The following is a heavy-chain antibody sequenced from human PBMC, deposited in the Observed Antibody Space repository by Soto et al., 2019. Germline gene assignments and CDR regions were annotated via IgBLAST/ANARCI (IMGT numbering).Heavy chain of an antibody. CDR1: DGSISTSSYY. D-gene: IGHD3-22*01. J-gene: IGHJ4*02. V-gene: IGHV4-39*01. CDR3: TRHHPHHYDSSGYFDY. CDR2: IFYTGRT. Sequence: SETLSLTCTVSDGSISTSSYYWGWIRQSPGKRQEWIGTIFYTGRTYYNPSLESRVTLSVDTSKNQFSLHLTSVTAADTAVYYCTRHHPHHYDSSGYFDYWGQGTLVTVSS.